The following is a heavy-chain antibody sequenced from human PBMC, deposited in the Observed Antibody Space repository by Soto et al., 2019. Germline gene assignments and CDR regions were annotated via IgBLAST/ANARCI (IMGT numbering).Heavy chain of an antibody. Sequence: SETLCLTCSVSGGSSSSYDGSWIRQPPGKGLEWIGYDYYSGSTNYNPSLKSRVTISVDTSKNQCSLKLSSGTAANTAVYYCARIPYSRAGIDYWGQGTLVTVS. CDR1: GGSSSSYD. V-gene: IGHV4-59*01. CDR3: ARIPYSRAGIDY. CDR2: DYYSGST. J-gene: IGHJ4*02. D-gene: IGHD6-13*01.